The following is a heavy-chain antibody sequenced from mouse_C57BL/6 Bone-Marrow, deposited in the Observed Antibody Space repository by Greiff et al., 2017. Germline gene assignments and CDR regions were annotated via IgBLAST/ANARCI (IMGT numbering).Heavy chain of an antibody. Sequence: QVQLQQPGAELVKPGASVKLSCKASGYTFTSYWMHWVKQRPGQGLEWIGMIHPNSGSTNYNEKFKSKATLTVDKSSSTAYMQLSSLTSEDSAVYYCARFGLITTVDYWYFDVWGTGTTVTVSS. CDR1: GYTFTSYW. D-gene: IGHD1-1*01. CDR3: ARFGLITTVDYWYFDV. CDR2: IHPNSGST. V-gene: IGHV1-64*01. J-gene: IGHJ1*03.